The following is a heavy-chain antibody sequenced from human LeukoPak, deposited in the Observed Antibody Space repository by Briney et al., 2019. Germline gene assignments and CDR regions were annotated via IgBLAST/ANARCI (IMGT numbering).Heavy chain of an antibody. CDR2: IIPILGIA. Sequence: SVKVSCKASGGTFSSYAIRWVRQAPGQGLEWMERIIPILGIANYAQKFQGRVTITADKSTSTAYMELSSLRSEDTAVYYCARGIPTYAVTWYFDLWGRGTLVTVSS. CDR3: ARGIPTYAVTWYFDL. CDR1: GGTFSSYA. J-gene: IGHJ2*01. D-gene: IGHD5-18*01. V-gene: IGHV1-69*04.